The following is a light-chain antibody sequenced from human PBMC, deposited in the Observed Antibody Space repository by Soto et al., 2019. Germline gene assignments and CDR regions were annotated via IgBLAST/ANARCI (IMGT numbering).Light chain of an antibody. Sequence: DIQMTQSPSSLSASLGDRVTISCRASQSISTYLNWYQQRPGKAPNLLSYAASSPKCGVPSRFTGSGSGTDFTLTISSLKPEDFATDFCQETDSTPRTFEQGNKVAI. V-gene: IGKV1-39*01. J-gene: IGKJ1*01. CDR1: QSISTY. CDR2: AAS. CDR3: QETDSTPRT.